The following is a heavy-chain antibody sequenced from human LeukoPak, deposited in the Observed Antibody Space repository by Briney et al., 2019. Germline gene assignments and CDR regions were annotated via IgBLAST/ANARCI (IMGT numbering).Heavy chain of an antibody. Sequence: PGGSLRLSCAASGFTFSNAWMSWVRQAPGKGLEWVSAISGSGGSTYYADSVKGRFTISRDNSKNTLYLQMNSLRAEDTAVYYCAKEEKGGSSGWYERLDYWGQGTLVTVSS. D-gene: IGHD6-19*01. CDR2: ISGSGGST. CDR3: AKEEKGGSSGWYERLDY. V-gene: IGHV3-23*01. J-gene: IGHJ4*02. CDR1: GFTFSNAW.